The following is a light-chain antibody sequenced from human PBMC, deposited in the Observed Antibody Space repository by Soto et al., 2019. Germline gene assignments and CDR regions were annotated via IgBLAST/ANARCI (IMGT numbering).Light chain of an antibody. CDR1: QDISSW. Sequence: DIPMTQSPSSVSASVGDRVTITCRASQDISSWLAWYQQKPGKAPKIMIYAASSLQGGVPSRFSGSGSGTEFTLTISSLQPEDFATYHCQQVNDYPITVGQGTRLAIK. CDR2: AAS. CDR3: QQVNDYPIT. J-gene: IGKJ5*01. V-gene: IGKV1-12*01.